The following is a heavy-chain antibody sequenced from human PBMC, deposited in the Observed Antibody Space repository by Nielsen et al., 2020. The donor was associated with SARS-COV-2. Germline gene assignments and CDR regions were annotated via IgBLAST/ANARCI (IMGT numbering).Heavy chain of an antibody. V-gene: IGHV4-59*01. CDR3: ALYGSGSQTLNWFDP. CDR1: GGSISSYY. D-gene: IGHD3-10*01. J-gene: IGHJ5*02. Sequence: SETLSLTCTVSGGSISSYYWSWIRQPPGKGLEWIGYIYYSGSTNYNPSLKSRVTISVDTSKNQFSLKLSSVTAADTAVYYCALYGSGSQTLNWFDPWGQGTLVTVSS. CDR2: IYYSGST.